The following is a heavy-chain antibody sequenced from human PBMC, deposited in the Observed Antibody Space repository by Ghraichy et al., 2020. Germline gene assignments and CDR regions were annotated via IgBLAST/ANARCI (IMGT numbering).Heavy chain of an antibody. CDR2: FYPGGST. V-gene: IGHV3-53*01. Sequence: GGSLRLSCAASGFFVTNNYMSWVRQTPGKGLEWVSVFYPGGSTYYADSVKGRFTISTDSSKNTLYLQMNSLRAEDTAVYHCARGGRDGDNYYWGQGTLVTVSS. J-gene: IGHJ4*01. CDR1: GFFVTNNY. CDR3: ARGGRDGDNYY. D-gene: IGHD5-24*01.